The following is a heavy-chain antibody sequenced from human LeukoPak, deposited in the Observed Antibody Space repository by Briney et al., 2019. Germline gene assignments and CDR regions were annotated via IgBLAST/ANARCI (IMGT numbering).Heavy chain of an antibody. CDR1: GYSFTSYW. Sequence: GESLKISCKGSGYSFTSYWIGWVRQMPGKGLEWMGIIYPGDSDTRYSPSFQGQVTISADKSISTAYLQWSSLKASDTAMYYCARQAPYYDFWSGYPHYYYYMGVWGKGTTVTVSS. CDR3: ARQAPYYDFWSGYPHYYYYMGV. V-gene: IGHV5-51*01. J-gene: IGHJ6*03. CDR2: IYPGDSDT. D-gene: IGHD3-3*01.